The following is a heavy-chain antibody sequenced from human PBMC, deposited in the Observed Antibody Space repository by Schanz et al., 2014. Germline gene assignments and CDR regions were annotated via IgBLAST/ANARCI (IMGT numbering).Heavy chain of an antibody. D-gene: IGHD6-25*01. CDR2: IYTSGST. CDR1: GGSISSGTYY. V-gene: IGHV4-61*02. Sequence: QVQLQESGQGLVKPSQTLSLTCIVSGGSISSGTYYWSWLRQPAGKGLEWIGRIYTSGSTNYNPSLKSRVTISLATSKNQCSLKLSSVTAADTAVYYCAREPLSGYNWFDPWGQGSLVTVSS. CDR3: AREPLSGYNWFDP. J-gene: IGHJ5*02.